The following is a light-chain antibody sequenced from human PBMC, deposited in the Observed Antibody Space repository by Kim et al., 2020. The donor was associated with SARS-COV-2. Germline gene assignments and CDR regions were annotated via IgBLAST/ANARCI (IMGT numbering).Light chain of an antibody. CDR3: QQYDNLPYT. V-gene: IGKV1-33*01. Sequence: SVSLGDTVTITCQATQDIKKSLNWFQQKPGQAPKVLISDVSTLQTGVSSRFSGSGSGTHFTFIINSLQPDDVATYYCQQYDNLPYTLGQGTKLEI. J-gene: IGKJ2*01. CDR2: DVS. CDR1: QDIKKS.